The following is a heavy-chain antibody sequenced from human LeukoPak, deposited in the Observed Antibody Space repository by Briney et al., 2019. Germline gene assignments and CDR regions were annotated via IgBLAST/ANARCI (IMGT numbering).Heavy chain of an antibody. Sequence: ASVEVSCKVSGYTLTELSMHWVRQAPGKGLEWMGGFDPEDGETIYAQKFQGRVTMTEDTSTDTAYMELSSLRSEDTAVYYCATDHDYVWGSYRFYYWGQGTLVTVSS. J-gene: IGHJ4*02. V-gene: IGHV1-24*01. CDR3: ATDHDYVWGSYRFYY. CDR2: FDPEDGET. D-gene: IGHD3-16*02. CDR1: GYTLTELS.